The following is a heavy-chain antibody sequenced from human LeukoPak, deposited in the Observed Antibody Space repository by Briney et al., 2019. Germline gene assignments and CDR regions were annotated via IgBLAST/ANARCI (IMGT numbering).Heavy chain of an antibody. CDR2: IRYDGSNK. J-gene: IGHJ4*02. D-gene: IGHD3-22*01. CDR1: GFTFSSYG. V-gene: IGHV3-30*02. CDR3: AKCRLDSSGYYLFDY. Sequence: GGSLRLSCAASGFTFSSYGMHWVRQAPGKGLEWVAFIRYDGSNKYYADSVKGRFTISRDNSKNTLYLQMNSLRPEDTAVYYCAKCRLDSSGYYLFDYWGQGTLVTVSS.